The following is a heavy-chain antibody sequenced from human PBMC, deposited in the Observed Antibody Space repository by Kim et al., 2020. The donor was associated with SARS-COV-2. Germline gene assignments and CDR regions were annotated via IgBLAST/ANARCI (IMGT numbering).Heavy chain of an antibody. Sequence: GGSLRLSCAASGFTFSSYAMSWVRRAPGKGLEWVSAISGSGGSTYYADSVKGRFTISRDNSKNTLYLQMNSLRAEDTAVYYCAKGERITMIVVVSVFDYWGQGTLVTVSS. CDR3: AKGERITMIVVVSVFDY. D-gene: IGHD3-22*01. CDR1: GFTFSSYA. V-gene: IGHV3-23*01. J-gene: IGHJ4*02. CDR2: ISGSGGST.